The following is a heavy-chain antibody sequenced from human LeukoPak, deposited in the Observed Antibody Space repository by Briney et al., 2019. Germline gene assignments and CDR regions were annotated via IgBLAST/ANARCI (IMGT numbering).Heavy chain of an antibody. D-gene: IGHD1-1*01. CDR1: GGSISSSSYY. Sequence: SETLSLTCTVSGGSISSSSYYWGWIRQPPGKGLEWIGEINHSGSTNYNPSLKSRVTISVDTSKNQFSLKLSSVTAADTAVYYCARGPGQLERLIDYWGQGTLVTVSS. CDR3: ARGPGQLERLIDY. V-gene: IGHV4-39*07. CDR2: INHSGST. J-gene: IGHJ4*02.